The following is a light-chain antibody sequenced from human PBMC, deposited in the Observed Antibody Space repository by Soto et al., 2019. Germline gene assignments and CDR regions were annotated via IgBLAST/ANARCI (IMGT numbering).Light chain of an antibody. J-gene: IGKJ1*01. CDR1: QGISSY. CDR3: QHYYSYPRT. V-gene: IGKV1-8*01. Sequence: AIRMTQSPSSLSASTGDRVTITCRASQGISSYLAWYQQKPGKAPKLLIYAASTLQSGVPSRFSCSGSGTDFTLTISCLQSEDFATYYCQHYYSYPRTCGQGTKVEIK. CDR2: AAS.